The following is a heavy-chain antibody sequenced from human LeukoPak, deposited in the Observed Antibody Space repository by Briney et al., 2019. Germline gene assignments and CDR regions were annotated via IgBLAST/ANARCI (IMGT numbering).Heavy chain of an antibody. Sequence: GGSLRLFRVASGFTFTNYWVNWVRQAPGKGLEWVAAIKQDGSLKQYVASVKGRFTISRDNAKNSAFLQMNNLRVEDTAVYYCQCAPAWGQGTLVTVSS. CDR3: QCAPA. CDR1: GFTFTNYW. CDR2: IKQDGSLK. D-gene: IGHD2-15*01. V-gene: IGHV3-7*01. J-gene: IGHJ4*02.